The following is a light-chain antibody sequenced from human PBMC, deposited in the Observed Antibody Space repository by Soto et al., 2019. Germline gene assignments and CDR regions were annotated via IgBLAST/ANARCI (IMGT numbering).Light chain of an antibody. V-gene: IGKV3-20*01. CDR2: SAS. Sequence: VLPQSPGTLSLSPGAIATLSRRASQSVSTRLAWHQHRSGQAPRLLISSASIRATGIPDRFSGSGSGTDFTLTISRLEPEDFALYYCQHYYGTSPIAFGQGRVLEIK. CDR3: QHYYGTSPIA. CDR1: QSVSTR. J-gene: IGKJ5*01.